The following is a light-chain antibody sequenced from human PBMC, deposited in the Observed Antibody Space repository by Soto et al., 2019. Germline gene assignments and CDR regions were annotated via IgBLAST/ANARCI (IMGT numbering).Light chain of an antibody. CDR2: DNH. CDR1: TSNIGNNY. CDR3: SAWDSRLSVVI. V-gene: IGLV1-51*01. Sequence: QSVLTQPPSVSAPPGQKVTISCSGSTSNIGNNYVSWYQRFPGTAPKLLIYDNHNRPLGIPDRFSGSKSGTSATLGITGLQTGDEADYYCSAWDSRLSVVIFGGGTKLTVL. J-gene: IGLJ2*01.